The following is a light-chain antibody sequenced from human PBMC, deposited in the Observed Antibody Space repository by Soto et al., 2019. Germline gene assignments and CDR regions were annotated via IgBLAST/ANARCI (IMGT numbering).Light chain of an antibody. V-gene: IGKV3-20*01. Sequence: EIVLTQSPGTLSLSPGERAPLSCRASQSVSNDYLAWYQHKPGQAPRLLIYGASSRTTGVPDRFSASGSGTDFTLTISSLQPEDFAIDYCQQANGFPLTFGGGTKVDIK. CDR3: QQANGFPLT. J-gene: IGKJ4*01. CDR1: QSVSNDY. CDR2: GAS.